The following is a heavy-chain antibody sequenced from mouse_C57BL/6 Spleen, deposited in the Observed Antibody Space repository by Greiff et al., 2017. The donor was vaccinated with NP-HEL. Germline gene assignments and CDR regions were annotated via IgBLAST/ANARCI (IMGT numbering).Heavy chain of an antibody. D-gene: IGHD1-1*01. J-gene: IGHJ4*01. CDR1: GYTFTDYN. CDR2: INPNNGGT. Sequence: VQLKESGPELVKPGASVKIPCKASGYTFTDYNMDWVKQSHGKSLEWIGDINPNNGGTIYNQKFKGKATLTVDKSSSTAYMELRSLTSEDTAVYYCARFPYYYGSSRYYAMDYWGQGTSVTVSS. V-gene: IGHV1-18*01. CDR3: ARFPYYYGSSRYYAMDY.